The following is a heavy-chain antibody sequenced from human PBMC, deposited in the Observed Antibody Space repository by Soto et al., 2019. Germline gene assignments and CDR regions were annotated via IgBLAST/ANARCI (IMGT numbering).Heavy chain of an antibody. V-gene: IGHV3-30*18. CDR1: GFTFSSYG. CDR2: ISYDGSNK. Sequence: PGGSLRLSCAASGFTFSSYGMHWVRQAPGKGLEWVAVISYDGSNKYYADSVKGRFTISRDNSKNTLYLQMNSLRAEDTAVYYCAKVGAGVTAILTQYLQHWGQGTLVTVSS. CDR3: AKVGAGVTAILTQYLQH. D-gene: IGHD2-21*02. J-gene: IGHJ1*01.